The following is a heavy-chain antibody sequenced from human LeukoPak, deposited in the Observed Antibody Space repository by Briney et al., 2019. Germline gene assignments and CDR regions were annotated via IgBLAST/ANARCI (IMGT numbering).Heavy chain of an antibody. V-gene: IGHV3-23*01. D-gene: IGHD6-19*01. CDR1: GFTFSSYA. Sequence: PGGSLRLSGAASGFTFSSYAMSWIRQAPGKGLEWVSGISDIGGSTYYADSVKGRFTISRDNSKNTLYLQMNSLRAEDTAVYYCAKDATAMTGTFDSWGQGTLVTVSS. J-gene: IGHJ4*02. CDR3: AKDATAMTGTFDS. CDR2: ISDIGGST.